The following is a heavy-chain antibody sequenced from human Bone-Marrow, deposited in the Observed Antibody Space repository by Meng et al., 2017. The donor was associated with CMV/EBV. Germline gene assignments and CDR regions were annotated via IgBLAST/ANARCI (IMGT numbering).Heavy chain of an antibody. CDR2: IIPIFGTA. Sequence: SVKVFCKTCGGTFSSYASSCVRQAPGQGLEWMGGIIPIFGTANYAQKFLGRLTITTDESTSTAYMELSSLRSEYTAVYYCAREHSSSAFDYWGQGTLVTVSS. J-gene: IGHJ4*02. CDR3: AREHSSSAFDY. CDR1: GGTFSSYA. V-gene: IGHV1-69*05. D-gene: IGHD6-6*01.